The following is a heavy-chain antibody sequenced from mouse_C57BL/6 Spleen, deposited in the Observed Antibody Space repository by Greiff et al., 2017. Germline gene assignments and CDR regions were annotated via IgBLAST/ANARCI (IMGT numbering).Heavy chain of an antibody. Sequence: EVQLQQSGAELVRPGASVKLSCTASGFNIKDDYMHWVKQRPEQGLEWIGWIDPENGDTEYASKFQGKATITADTSSNTAYLQLSSLTSEDTAVYYCTLYGNYPYYFDYWGQGTTLTVSS. CDR2: IDPENGDT. CDR3: TLYGNYPYYFDY. J-gene: IGHJ2*01. CDR1: GFNIKDDY. V-gene: IGHV14-4*01. D-gene: IGHD2-1*01.